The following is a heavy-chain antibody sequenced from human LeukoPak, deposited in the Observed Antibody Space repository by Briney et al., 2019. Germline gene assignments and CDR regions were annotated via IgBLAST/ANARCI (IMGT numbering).Heavy chain of an antibody. J-gene: IGHJ4*02. CDR2: IWYDGSKK. CDR1: GFTFSSYG. Sequence: GGSLSLSCVASGFTFSSYGMHWVRQAPGKGLEWVAVIWYDGSKKYYADSVKGRFTISRDNSKNTLYLQMNSLRAEDTAVYYCAREGIEMATNFGYYFDYWGQGTLVSVSS. V-gene: IGHV3-33*01. CDR3: AREGIEMATNFGYYFDY. D-gene: IGHD5-24*01.